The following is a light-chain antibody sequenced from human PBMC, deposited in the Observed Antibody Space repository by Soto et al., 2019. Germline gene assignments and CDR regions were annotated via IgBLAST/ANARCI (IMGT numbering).Light chain of an antibody. CDR2: GAS. CDR1: QIFSRSY. Sequence: EIVLTQSPGTLSLSPGERATLSCRASQIFSRSYLAWYQQRPGQAPRLLIYGASTSATGIPDRFSGGGSGTDFTLTITRLEPEDFAVYYCQQYGPSPMYTFGQGTNLEIK. CDR3: QQYGPSPMYT. J-gene: IGKJ2*01. V-gene: IGKV3-20*01.